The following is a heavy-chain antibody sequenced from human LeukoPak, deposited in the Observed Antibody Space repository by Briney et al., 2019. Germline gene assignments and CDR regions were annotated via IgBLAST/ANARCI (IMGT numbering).Heavy chain of an antibody. Sequence: PSETLSLTCGVYGGSFSGYYWNWIRQPPGMGLEWIGEINHRGGTGYNPSLKSRVTISVDTSKNQFSLKLSSVTAADTAVYYCARAPGTGGYSYGYFAPPDYWGQGTLVTVSS. CDR1: GGSFSGYY. D-gene: IGHD5-18*01. CDR2: INHRGGT. V-gene: IGHV4-34*01. J-gene: IGHJ4*02. CDR3: ARAPGTGGYSYGYFAPPDY.